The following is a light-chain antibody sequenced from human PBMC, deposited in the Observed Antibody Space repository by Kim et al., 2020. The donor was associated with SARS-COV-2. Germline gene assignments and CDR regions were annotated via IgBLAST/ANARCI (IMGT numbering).Light chain of an antibody. J-gene: IGLJ3*02. Sequence: SSELPQDPAVSVALGQTVRITCQGDSLRSYYASWYQQKPGQAPVLVIYGKNNRPSGIPDRFSGSSSGNTASLTITGAQAEDEADYYCNSRDSSGNHHWVF. CDR3: NSRDSSGNHHWV. CDR2: GKN. CDR1: SLRSYY. V-gene: IGLV3-19*01.